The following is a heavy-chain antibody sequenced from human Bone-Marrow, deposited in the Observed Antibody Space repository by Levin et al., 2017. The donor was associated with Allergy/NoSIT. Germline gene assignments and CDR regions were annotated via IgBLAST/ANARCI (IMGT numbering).Heavy chain of an antibody. CDR2: IYYSGST. CDR3: ARLNCGGDCYSHYYYGMDV. V-gene: IGHV4-59*01. CDR1: GSSISCCY. D-gene: IGHD2-21*02. J-gene: IGHJ6*02. Sequence: PSETLSLTCSVSGSSISCCYWSWIRQSPGKGLEWIGYIYYSGSTNYNPSLRSRVTMSVDTSKNQLSLKLSSVTAADTAIYYCARLNCGGDCYSHYYYGMDVWGQGTAVTVSS.